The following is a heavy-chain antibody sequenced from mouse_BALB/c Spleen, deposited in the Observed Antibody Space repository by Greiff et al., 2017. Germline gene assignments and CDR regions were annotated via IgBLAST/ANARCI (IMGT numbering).Heavy chain of an antibody. CDR1: GYTFTTYP. Sequence: VKLQESGAELVKPGASVKMSCKAFGYTFTTYPIEWMKQNHGKSLEWIGNFHPYNDDTKYNEKFKGKAKLTVEKSSSTVYLELSRLTSDDSAVYYCARGGYGFPFAYWGQGTLVTVAA. V-gene: IGHV1-47*01. D-gene: IGHD1-2*01. CDR3: ARGGYGFPFAY. J-gene: IGHJ3*01. CDR2: FHPYNDDT.